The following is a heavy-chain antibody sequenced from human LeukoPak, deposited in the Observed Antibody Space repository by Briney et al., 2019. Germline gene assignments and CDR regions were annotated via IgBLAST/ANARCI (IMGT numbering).Heavy chain of an antibody. CDR2: IYPGDSDT. CDR1: GYTFTNYW. D-gene: IGHD3-22*01. CDR3: ARRGYDSSGYREAFDI. Sequence: GESLQISCKGSGYTFTNYWIGWVRQMPGKGLEWMGIIYPGDSDTTYSPSFQGQVTISADKSIGTAYLQWSSLKASDTAMYYYARRGYDSSGYREAFDIWGQGTMVTVSS. V-gene: IGHV5-51*01. J-gene: IGHJ3*02.